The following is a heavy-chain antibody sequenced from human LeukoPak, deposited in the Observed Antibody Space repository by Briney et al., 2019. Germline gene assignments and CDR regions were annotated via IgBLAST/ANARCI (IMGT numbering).Heavy chain of an antibody. CDR3: ARDPAAAGTKSYFDY. D-gene: IGHD6-13*01. J-gene: IGHJ4*02. Sequence: SETLSLTCTVSGGSISSGDYYWSWIRQPPGKGLEWIGYIYYSVSTYYNPSLKSRVTISVDTSKNQFSLKLSSVTAADTAVYYCARDPAAAGTKSYFDYWGQGTLVTVSS. CDR2: IYYSVST. CDR1: GGSISSGDYY. V-gene: IGHV4-30-4*01.